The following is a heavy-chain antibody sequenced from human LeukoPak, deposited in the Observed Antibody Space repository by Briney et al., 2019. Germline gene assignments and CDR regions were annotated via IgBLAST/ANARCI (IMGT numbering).Heavy chain of an antibody. V-gene: IGHV1-2*04. D-gene: IGHD1-26*01. Sequence: ASVKVSCTASGYTFTGYYMHWVRQAPGQGLEWMGWINPNSGGTNYAQKFQGWVTMTRDTSISTAYMELSRLRSDDTAVYYCARGIVGATATFDYWGQGTLVTVSS. CDR3: ARGIVGATATFDY. CDR2: INPNSGGT. J-gene: IGHJ4*02. CDR1: GYTFTGYY.